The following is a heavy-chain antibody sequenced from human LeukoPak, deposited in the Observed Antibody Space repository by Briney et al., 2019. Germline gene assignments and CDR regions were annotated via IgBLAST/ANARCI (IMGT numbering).Heavy chain of an antibody. V-gene: IGHV3-23*01. D-gene: IGHD3-16*02. J-gene: IGHJ4*02. CDR2: ISGSGGST. CDR1: GFTFSSYA. CDR3: AKSPGRLRLGELSSPFDY. Sequence: PGGSLRLSCAASGFTFSSYAMSWVRQAPGKGLEWVSAISGSGGSTYYADSVKGRFTISRDNSKNTLYLQMNSLRAEDTAVYYCAKSPGRLRLGELSSPFDYWGQGTLVTVSS.